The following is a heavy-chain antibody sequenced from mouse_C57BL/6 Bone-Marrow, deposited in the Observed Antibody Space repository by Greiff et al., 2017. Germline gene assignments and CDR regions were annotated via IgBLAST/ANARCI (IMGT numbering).Heavy chain of an antibody. V-gene: IGHV1-42*01. CDR3: ARSRASNYDAMDY. CDR1: GYSFTGYY. Sequence: VQLQQSGPELVKPGASVKISCKASGYSFTGYYMNWVKQSPEKSLEWIGEITPSTGGTTYNQKFKAKATLTVDKSSSTAYMQLKSLTSEDSAVYYCARSRASNYDAMDYWGQGTSVTVSS. CDR2: ITPSTGGT. J-gene: IGHJ4*01. D-gene: IGHD2-5*01.